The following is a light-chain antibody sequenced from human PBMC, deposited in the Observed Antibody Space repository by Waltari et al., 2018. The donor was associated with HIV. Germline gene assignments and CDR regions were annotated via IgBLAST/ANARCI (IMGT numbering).Light chain of an antibody. CDR3: CSYAGSRIP. CDR2: EVF. CDR1: SIAGGSYNL. Sequence: QSALFQPSSVSGFFRQDITLSFTGSSIAGGSYNLVSWYQHHPGKAPKLILYEVFKRPSGVSNRFSGSKSGNTASLTVSGLQAEDEGHYYCCSYAGSRIPFGGGTKLTVL. J-gene: IGLJ2*01. V-gene: IGLV2-23*02.